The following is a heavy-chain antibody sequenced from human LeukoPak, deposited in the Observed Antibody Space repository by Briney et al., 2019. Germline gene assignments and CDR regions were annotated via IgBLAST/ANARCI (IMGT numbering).Heavy chain of an antibody. J-gene: IGHJ4*02. CDR3: TSLEVVRRIAARLAGGDY. CDR1: GFTFSNAW. D-gene: IGHD6-6*01. Sequence: GGSLRLSCAASGFTFSNAWMNWVRQAPGKGLEWVGRIKSKTDGGTTDYAAPVKGRFTISRDDSKNTLFLRMNSLKTEDTAVYYCTSLEVVRRIAARLAGGDYWGQGTLVTVSS. CDR2: IKSKTDGGTT. V-gene: IGHV3-15*07.